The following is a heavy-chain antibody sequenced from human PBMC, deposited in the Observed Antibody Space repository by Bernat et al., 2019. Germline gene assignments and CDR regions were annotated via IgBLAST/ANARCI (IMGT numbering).Heavy chain of an antibody. J-gene: IGHJ5*02. Sequence: QVQLQESGPGLVKPSETLSLTCAVSGYSISSGYYWGWIRQPPGKGLEWIGSIYHSGSTYYNPSLKSRVTISVDTSKKQCSLKLSSVTAAETAVYYCARVQYYGSGRGLIDPWGQGTLVTVSS. CDR1: GYSISSGYY. D-gene: IGHD3-10*01. CDR2: IYHSGST. CDR3: ARVQYYGSGRGLIDP. V-gene: IGHV4-38-2*01.